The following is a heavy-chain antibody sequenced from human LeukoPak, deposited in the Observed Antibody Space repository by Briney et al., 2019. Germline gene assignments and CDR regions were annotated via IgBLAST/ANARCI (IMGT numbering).Heavy chain of an antibody. V-gene: IGHV4-34*01. CDR2: INHSGST. CDR1: GGSFSGYY. Sequence: PSETLSLTCAVYGGSFSGYYWSWIRQPPGKGLEWIGEINHSGSTNYNPSLKSRVTISVDTSNTQFSLRLSSVTAADTAVYYCASVVAVAGNDYFDYWGQGTLVTVSS. J-gene: IGHJ4*02. D-gene: IGHD6-19*01. CDR3: ASVVAVAGNDYFDY.